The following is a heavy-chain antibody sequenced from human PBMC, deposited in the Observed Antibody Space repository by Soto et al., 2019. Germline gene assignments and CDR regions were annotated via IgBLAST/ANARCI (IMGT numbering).Heavy chain of an antibody. V-gene: IGHV3-48*01. CDR1: GFTFSSYS. Sequence: EVQLVESGGGLVQPGGSLRLSCAASGFTFSSYSMNWVRQAPGKGLEWVSYISSSSSTIYYADSVKGRFTISRDNAKNSLYLQMNSLRAEDTAVYYCARAEPYCSSTSCYAPDYWGQGTLVTVSS. CDR3: ARAEPYCSSTSCYAPDY. CDR2: ISSSSSTI. D-gene: IGHD2-2*01. J-gene: IGHJ4*02.